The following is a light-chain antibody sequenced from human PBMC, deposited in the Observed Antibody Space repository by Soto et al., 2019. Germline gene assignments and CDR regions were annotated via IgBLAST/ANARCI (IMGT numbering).Light chain of an antibody. V-gene: IGKV1-5*03. CDR1: QSISSW. Sequence: DIQMTQSPSTRSASVGDRVTITCRASQSISSWLAWYQQKPGTAPKLLIYKASTLQSRVPSRFSGSGSGTEFTLSISSLQPDDSATYYCQQYKDNWSFGQGTKVEIK. J-gene: IGKJ1*01. CDR2: KAS. CDR3: QQYKDNWS.